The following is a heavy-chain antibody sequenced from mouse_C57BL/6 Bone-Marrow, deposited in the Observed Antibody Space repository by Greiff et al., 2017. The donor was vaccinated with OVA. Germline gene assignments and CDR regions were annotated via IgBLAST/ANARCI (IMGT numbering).Heavy chain of an antibody. V-gene: IGHV1-19*01. J-gene: IGHJ3*01. Sequence: EVKLVESGPVLVKPGASVKMSCKASGYTFTDYYMNWVKQSHGKSLEWIGVINPYNGGTSYNQKFKGKATLTVDKSSSTAYMELNSLTSEDSAVYYCARGARGFAYWGQGTLVTVSA. CDR1: GYTFTDYY. CDR3: ARGARGFAY. CDR2: INPYNGGT.